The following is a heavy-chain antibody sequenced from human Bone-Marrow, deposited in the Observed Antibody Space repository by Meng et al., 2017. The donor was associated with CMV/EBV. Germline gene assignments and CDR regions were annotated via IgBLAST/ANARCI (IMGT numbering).Heavy chain of an antibody. CDR1: GFSISSYA. CDR3: AKGGGSFDY. Sequence: LSLSWAASGFSISSYAMSWVRQAPGKGLEWVSGISGSGSSTYYADSVEGRFTISRDNSKNTLYLQMNSLRVDDTAVYYCAKGGGSFDYWGQGTLVTVSS. CDR2: ISGSGSST. D-gene: IGHD3-16*01. J-gene: IGHJ4*02. V-gene: IGHV3-23*01.